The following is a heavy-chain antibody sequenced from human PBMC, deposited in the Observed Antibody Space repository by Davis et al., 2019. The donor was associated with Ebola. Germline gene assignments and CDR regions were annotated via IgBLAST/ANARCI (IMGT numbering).Heavy chain of an antibody. V-gene: IGHV3-30*02. CDR1: GFTFSNYA. Sequence: GESLKISCAASGFTFSNYAMHWVRQAPGKGLEWVAFIRYDGSNKYYADSVKGRFTISRDNSKNTLYLQMNSLRAEDTAVYYCAKGSSPRGWGQGTLVTVSS. CDR2: IRYDGSNK. J-gene: IGHJ4*02. D-gene: IGHD6-6*01. CDR3: AKGSSPRG.